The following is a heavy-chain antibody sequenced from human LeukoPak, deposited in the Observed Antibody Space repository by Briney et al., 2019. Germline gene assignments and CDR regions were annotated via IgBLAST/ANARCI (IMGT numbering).Heavy chain of an antibody. V-gene: IGHV4-4*07. D-gene: IGHD2-15*01. Sequence: SETLSLTCISGASISGYWWSWIRKPAGKGLEWIGRIYTDGDTNYNPSLKSRVIVSVDTSKNQFSLKLISVTAADTAVYYCARAPAGYGGTCPFDSWGQGTLVTVSS. CDR3: ARAPAGYGGTCPFDS. CDR2: IYTDGDT. J-gene: IGHJ4*02. CDR1: GASISGYW.